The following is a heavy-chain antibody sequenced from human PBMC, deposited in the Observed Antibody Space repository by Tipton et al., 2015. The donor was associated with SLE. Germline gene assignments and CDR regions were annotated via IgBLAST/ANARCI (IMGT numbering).Heavy chain of an antibody. CDR2: IYYSGST. J-gene: IGHJ3*02. V-gene: IGHV4-31*03. CDR1: GGSISSGGYY. Sequence: TLSLTCTVSGGSISSGGYYWSWIRQHPGKGLEWIGYIYYSGSTYYNPSLKSRVTISVDTSKNQFSLKLSSVTAADTAVYYCARHVRVEPHDAFDTWGQGTMVTVSS. D-gene: IGHD3-10*02. CDR3: ARHVRVEPHDAFDT.